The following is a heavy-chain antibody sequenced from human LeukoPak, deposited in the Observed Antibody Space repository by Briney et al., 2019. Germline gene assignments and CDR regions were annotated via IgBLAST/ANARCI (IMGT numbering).Heavy chain of an antibody. Sequence: SETLSLTCTVSGGSISSYYWSWIRQPPGKGLEWIGYIYYSGSTNYNPSLKSRVTISVDTSKNQFSLKLSSVTAADTAVYYCVRDLGGGHDYWGQGTLVTVSS. D-gene: IGHD2-15*01. J-gene: IGHJ4*02. CDR3: VRDLGGGHDY. CDR1: GGSISSYY. CDR2: IYYSGST. V-gene: IGHV4-59*01.